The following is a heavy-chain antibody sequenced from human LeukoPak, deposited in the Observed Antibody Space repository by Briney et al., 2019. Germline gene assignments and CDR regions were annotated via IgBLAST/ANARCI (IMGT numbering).Heavy chain of an antibody. D-gene: IGHD2-2*02. CDR3: ASIRYYYYGMDV. CDR1: GFTVSSNY. J-gene: IGHJ6*02. V-gene: IGHV3-53*01. CDR2: IYSGGST. Sequence: GGSLTLSCAASGFTVSSNYMSWVRQAPGKGLEWVSVIYSGGSTYYAGSVKGRFTISRDNSKNTLYLQMNSLRAEDTAVYYCASIRYYYYGMDVWGQGTTVTVSS.